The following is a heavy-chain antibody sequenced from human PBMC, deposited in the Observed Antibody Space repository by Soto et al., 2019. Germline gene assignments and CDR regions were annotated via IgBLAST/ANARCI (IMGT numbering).Heavy chain of an antibody. D-gene: IGHD3-22*01. CDR3: ARGLEAVLHYYDSSGSGYFDY. Sequence: GGSLRLSCAASGFTFSSYWMSWVRQAPGKGLEWVANIKQDGSEKYYVDSVKGRFTISRDNAKNSLYLQMNSLRGEDTAVYYCARGLEAVLHYYDSSGSGYFDYWGQGTLVTVSS. CDR2: IKQDGSEK. V-gene: IGHV3-7*01. J-gene: IGHJ4*02. CDR1: GFTFSSYW.